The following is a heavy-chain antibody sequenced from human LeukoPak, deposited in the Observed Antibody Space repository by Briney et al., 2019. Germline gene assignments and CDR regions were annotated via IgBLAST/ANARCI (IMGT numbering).Heavy chain of an antibody. Sequence: SVKVSCKASGGTFSSYAISWVRQAPGQGLEWMGGIIPIFGTANYAQKFQGRVTITADESTSTAYTELSSLRSEDKAVYYCARRRSNPIAVYDYWGQGTLVTVSS. CDR1: GGTFSSYA. CDR3: ARRRSNPIAVYDY. J-gene: IGHJ4*02. CDR2: IIPIFGTA. D-gene: IGHD6-19*01. V-gene: IGHV1-69*01.